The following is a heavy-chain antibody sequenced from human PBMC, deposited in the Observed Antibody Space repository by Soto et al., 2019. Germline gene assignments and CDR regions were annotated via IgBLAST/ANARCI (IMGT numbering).Heavy chain of an antibody. V-gene: IGHV3-73*01. CDR2: IRSKANSYAT. D-gene: IGHD4-4*01. Sequence: GGSLRLSCAASGCTFSGSAMHWVRQASGKGLEWVGRIRSKANSYATAYAASVKGRFTISRDDSKNTAYLQMNSLKTEDTAVYYCTIYVRTPVTTFPHANWGQGTLVTVSS. CDR1: GCTFSGSA. J-gene: IGHJ4*02. CDR3: TIYVRTPVTTFPHAN.